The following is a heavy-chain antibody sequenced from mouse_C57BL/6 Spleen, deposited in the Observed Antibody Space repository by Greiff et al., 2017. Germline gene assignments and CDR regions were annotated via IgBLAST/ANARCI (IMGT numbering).Heavy chain of an antibody. CDR3: AKKGGDWYFDV. Sequence: QVQLQQSGPGLVQPSQSLSITCTVSGFPLTSYGVHWVRQSPGKGLEWLGVIWRGGSTDYNAAFMSRLSITKDNSKSQVFFKMNSLQADDTAIYCCAKKGGDWYFDVWGTGTTVTVSS. V-gene: IGHV2-5*01. CDR2: IWRGGST. CDR1: GFPLTSYG. J-gene: IGHJ1*03.